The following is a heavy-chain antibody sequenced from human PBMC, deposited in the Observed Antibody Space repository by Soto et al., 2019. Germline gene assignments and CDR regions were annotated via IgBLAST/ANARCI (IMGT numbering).Heavy chain of an antibody. Sequence: QVQLVESGGGVVQPGRSLRLSCAASGFSFSSYGMHWVRQAPGKGLEWVAVISYDGSNKYYADSVKGRFTISRDNSKNTLYLQMNSLRAEDTAVYYCAKDLRAVTGPEYFQQWGHGTLVNVSS. D-gene: IGHD6-19*01. CDR3: AKDLRAVTGPEYFQQ. CDR1: GFSFSSYG. CDR2: ISYDGSNK. J-gene: IGHJ1*01. V-gene: IGHV3-30*18.